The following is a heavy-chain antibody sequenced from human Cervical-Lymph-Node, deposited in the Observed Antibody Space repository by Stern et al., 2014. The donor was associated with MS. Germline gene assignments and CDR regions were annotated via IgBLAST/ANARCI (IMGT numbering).Heavy chain of an antibody. CDR1: GDTSNTDA. Sequence: VQLVESGAEVQKPGSSVKVSCKASGDTSNTDAIHWVRQAPGQGLEWMGGIIPVFGTPVYAQRFKGRVSIAEDESTATDYMELSSLRSDDTAVYYCARGASSAAWYKHAVDVWGQGTTVTVSS. CDR2: IIPVFGTP. CDR3: ARGASSAAWYKHAVDV. D-gene: IGHD1-14*01. J-gene: IGHJ6*02. V-gene: IGHV1-69*01.